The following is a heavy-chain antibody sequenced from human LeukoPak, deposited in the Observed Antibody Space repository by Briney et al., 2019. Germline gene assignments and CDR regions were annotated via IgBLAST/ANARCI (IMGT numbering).Heavy chain of an antibody. Sequence: GGSLRLSCAASGFTFSIYSMNWVRQAPGKGLEWVSSISSSSNYIYYADSVKGRFTISRDNAKNSLYLQMNSLRAEDTAVYYCAREIFGSGSYPDFWGQGTLVTVSS. CDR2: ISSSSNYI. D-gene: IGHD3-10*01. V-gene: IGHV3-21*01. CDR1: GFTFSIYS. J-gene: IGHJ4*02. CDR3: AREIFGSGSYPDF.